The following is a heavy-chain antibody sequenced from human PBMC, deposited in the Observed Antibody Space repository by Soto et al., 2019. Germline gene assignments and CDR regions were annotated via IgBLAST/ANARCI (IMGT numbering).Heavy chain of an antibody. CDR1: GYTFTSYA. V-gene: IGHV7-4-1*01. CDR2: INTNTGNP. CDR3: ARDPYSIGVLRYFEGHPQKYGMDV. D-gene: IGHD3-9*01. Sequence: GASVKVSCKASGYTFTSYAMNWVRQALGQGLEWMGWINTNTGNPTYAQGFTGRFVFSLDTSVSTAYLQVCSLKAEDTAVYYCARDPYSIGVLRYFEGHPQKYGMDVWGQGTTVTVSS. J-gene: IGHJ6*02.